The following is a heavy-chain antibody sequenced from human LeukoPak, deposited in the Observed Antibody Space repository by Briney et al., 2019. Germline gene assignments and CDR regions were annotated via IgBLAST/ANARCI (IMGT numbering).Heavy chain of an antibody. D-gene: IGHD3-10*01. Sequence: GASVKVSCKASGYTFTSYAMNWVRQAPGQGLEWMGWINTNTGNPTYAQGFTGRFVFSLDTSVSTAYLQISSLKAEDTAVYYCARAQLLWFGELLGPYYGMDVWGQGTTVTVSS. CDR1: GYTFTSYA. V-gene: IGHV7-4-1*02. CDR2: INTNTGNP. J-gene: IGHJ6*02. CDR3: ARAQLLWFGELLGPYYGMDV.